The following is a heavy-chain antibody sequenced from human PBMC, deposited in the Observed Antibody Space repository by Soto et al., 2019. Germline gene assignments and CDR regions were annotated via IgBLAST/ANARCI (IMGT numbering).Heavy chain of an antibody. D-gene: IGHD3-22*01. V-gene: IGHV2-70*04. J-gene: IGHJ4*02. Sequence: GSGPTLVNPTQTLTLTCTFSGFPLSTSGMRVSWIRQPPGKALEWLARIDWDDDKFYNTSLKTRLTISKDTSKNQVVLTMTNMDPVDTATYYCAHTRYYYDSSGYYWGYFDYWGQGTLVTVTS. CDR3: AHTRYYYDSSGYYWGYFDY. CDR2: IDWDDDK. CDR1: GFPLSTSGMR.